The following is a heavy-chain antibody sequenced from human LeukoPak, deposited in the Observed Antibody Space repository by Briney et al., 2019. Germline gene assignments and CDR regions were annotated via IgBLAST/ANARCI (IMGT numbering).Heavy chain of an antibody. CDR2: IYSGGST. Sequence: GGSLRLSCAASGFTVSSNYMSWVRQAPGKGLEWVSVIYSGGSTYYADSVKGRFTISRDNSKNTLYLQMNSLRAEDTAVYYCARLSGSYAPFDCWGQGTLVTVSS. V-gene: IGHV3-53*01. J-gene: IGHJ4*02. CDR3: ARLSGSYAPFDC. D-gene: IGHD1-26*01. CDR1: GFTVSSNY.